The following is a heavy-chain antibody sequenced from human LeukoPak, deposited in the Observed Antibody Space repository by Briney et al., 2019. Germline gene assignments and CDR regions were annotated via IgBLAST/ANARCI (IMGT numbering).Heavy chain of an antibody. V-gene: IGHV3-21*01. CDR1: GFTFSSYR. Sequence: GGSLRLSCAASGFTFSSYRMNWVRQAPGKVLEWVSFISGSSSYIYYADSVKGRFTISRDNAKNSLYLQMNSLRAEDTAVYYCARDRSTVTTPEFDYWGQGTLVTVSS. D-gene: IGHD4-17*01. CDR3: ARDRSTVTTPEFDY. J-gene: IGHJ4*02. CDR2: ISGSSSYI.